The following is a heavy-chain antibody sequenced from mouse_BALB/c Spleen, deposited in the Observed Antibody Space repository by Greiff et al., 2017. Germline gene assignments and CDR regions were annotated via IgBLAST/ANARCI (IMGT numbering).Heavy chain of an antibody. J-gene: IGHJ2*01. Sequence: QVQLQQSGAELVRPGVSVKISCKGSGYTFTDYAMHWVKQSHAKSLEWIGVISTYYGDASYNQKFKGKATMTVDKSSSTAYMELARLTSEDSAIYYCARGGAYGYGFDYWGQGTTLTVSS. V-gene: IGHV1S137*01. CDR3: ARGGAYGYGFDY. CDR2: ISTYYGDA. CDR1: GYTFTDYA. D-gene: IGHD2-2*01.